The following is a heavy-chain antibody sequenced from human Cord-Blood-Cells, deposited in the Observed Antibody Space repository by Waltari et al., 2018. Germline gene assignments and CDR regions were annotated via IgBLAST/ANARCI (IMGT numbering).Heavy chain of an antibody. Sequence: VQLLESGGGVVQPGRSLTLSCAATGFTFSSYGLPWVPQAPGKGLEWVAVIWYDGSNQYYADSVKGRFTISRDNSKNTLYLQMNSLRAEDTAVYYCARGPYWYFDLWGRGTLVTVSS. CDR2: IWYDGSNQ. J-gene: IGHJ2*01. CDR3: ARGPYWYFDL. CDR1: GFTFSSYG. V-gene: IGHV3-33*01.